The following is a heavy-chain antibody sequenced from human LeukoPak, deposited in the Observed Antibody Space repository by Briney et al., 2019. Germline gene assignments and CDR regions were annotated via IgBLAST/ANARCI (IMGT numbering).Heavy chain of an antibody. Sequence: SVKGRFTISRDNSKNTLYLQMNSLRAEDTAVYYCAREVDYGGNPDYWGQGTLVTVSS. J-gene: IGHJ4*02. V-gene: IGHV3-30*01. CDR3: AREVDYGGNPDY. D-gene: IGHD4-23*01.